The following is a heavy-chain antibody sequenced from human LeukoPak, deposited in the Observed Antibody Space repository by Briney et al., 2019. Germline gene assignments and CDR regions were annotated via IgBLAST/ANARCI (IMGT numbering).Heavy chain of an antibody. D-gene: IGHD3-10*01. Sequence: GGSLRLSCAASGFTFSNHWMHWVRQAPGKGLVWVSRINSDGSGTHYADSVKGRFTISRDNAKNTLYLQMNSLRAEDTAVYYCARESGYYYGSGSYFRFGYFDYWGQGTLVTVSS. CDR3: ARESGYYYGSGSYFRFGYFDY. J-gene: IGHJ4*02. CDR1: GFTFSNHW. V-gene: IGHV3-74*01. CDR2: INSDGSGT.